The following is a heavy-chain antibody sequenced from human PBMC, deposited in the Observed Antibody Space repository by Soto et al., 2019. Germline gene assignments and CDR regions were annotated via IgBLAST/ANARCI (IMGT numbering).Heavy chain of an antibody. CDR3: ARGLDYGDYPYFDY. CDR2: INHSGST. Sequence: SETLSLTCAVYGGSFIGYYWSWIRQPPGKGLEWIGEINHSGSTNYNPSLKSRVTISVDTSKIQFSLKLSSVTAADTVVYYCARGLDYGDYPYFDYWGQGTLVTVSS. CDR1: GGSFIGYY. V-gene: IGHV4-34*01. J-gene: IGHJ4*02. D-gene: IGHD4-17*01.